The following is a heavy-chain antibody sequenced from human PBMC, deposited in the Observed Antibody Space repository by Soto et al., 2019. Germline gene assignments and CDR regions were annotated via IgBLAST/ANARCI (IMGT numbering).Heavy chain of an antibody. CDR3: ARDRGYSPDSFDI. CDR2: IGAYDGDT. D-gene: IGHD5-18*01. CDR1: GYTFSSHG. J-gene: IGHJ3*02. V-gene: IGHV1-18*01. Sequence: QVQLEQSGAEVKNPGASVKVSCKASGYTFSSHGISWVRQAPGQGLEWMGWIGAYDGDTNYAQNLQGRVTMTTDTSTSTAYMELTSLRSDDTAVYYCARDRGYSPDSFDIWGQGTMVIVNS.